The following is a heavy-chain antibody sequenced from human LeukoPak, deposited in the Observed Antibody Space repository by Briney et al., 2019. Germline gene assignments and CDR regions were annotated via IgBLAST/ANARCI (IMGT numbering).Heavy chain of an antibody. Sequence: SVKVSCKASGGTFSSYAISWVRQAPGQGLEWMGGIIPMSGTVNNAQKFQGRVTITADKSTGTAYMELSSLRSDDTAVYYCARETGYAYGRAPLDYWGQGTLVTVSS. CDR3: ARETGYAYGRAPLDY. V-gene: IGHV1-69*06. J-gene: IGHJ4*02. D-gene: IGHD5-18*01. CDR1: GGTFSSYA. CDR2: IIPMSGTV.